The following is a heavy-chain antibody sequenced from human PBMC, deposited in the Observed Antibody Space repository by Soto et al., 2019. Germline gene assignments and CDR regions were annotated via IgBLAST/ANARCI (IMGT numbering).Heavy chain of an antibody. Sequence: ASVKVSCKASGGTFSSYAISWVRQAPGQGLEWMGGIIPIFGTANYAQKFQGRVTITADKSTSTAYMELSSLRSEDTAVYYCARGLPDNWNYLSWFDPWGQGTLVTVS. CDR2: IIPIFGTA. D-gene: IGHD1-7*01. J-gene: IGHJ5*02. V-gene: IGHV1-69*06. CDR3: ARGLPDNWNYLSWFDP. CDR1: GGTFSSYA.